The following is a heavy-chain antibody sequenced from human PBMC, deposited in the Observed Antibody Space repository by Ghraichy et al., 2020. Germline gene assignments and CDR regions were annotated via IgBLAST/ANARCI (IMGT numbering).Heavy chain of an antibody. J-gene: IGHJ5*02. V-gene: IGHV1-8*01. CDR1: GYTFTSYD. CDR3: ARGLPGGWARGDWFDP. Sequence: ASVKVSCKASGYTFTSYDINWVRQATGQGLEWMGWMNPNSGNTGYAQKFQGRVTMTRNTSISTAYMELSSLRSEDTAVYYCARGLPGGWARGDWFDPWGQGTLVTVSS. D-gene: IGHD3-10*01. CDR2: MNPNSGNT.